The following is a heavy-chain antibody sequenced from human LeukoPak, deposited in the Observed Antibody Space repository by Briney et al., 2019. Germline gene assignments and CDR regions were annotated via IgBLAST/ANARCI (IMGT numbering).Heavy chain of an antibody. CDR2: IYPGDSDT. D-gene: IGHD2-15*01. CDR3: ARRTCDGGTCYAY. V-gene: IGHV5-51*01. CDR1: GYTFTNYW. Sequence: ESLKISCKASGYTFTNYWIGWVRQMPGKGLEWMGIIYPGDSDTRYSPSFQGQVTISADKSISTAYLQWSSLKASDTAIYYCARRTCDGGTCYAYWGQGALVTVSS. J-gene: IGHJ4*02.